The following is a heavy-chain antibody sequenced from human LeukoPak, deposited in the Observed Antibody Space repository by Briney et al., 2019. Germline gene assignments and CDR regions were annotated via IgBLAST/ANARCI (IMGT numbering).Heavy chain of an antibody. CDR2: INPSGGST. V-gene: IGHV1-46*01. CDR1: GYTFTSYY. D-gene: IGHD3-3*01. Sequence: ASVKVSCKASGYTFTSYYMHWVRQAPGQGLEWMGIINPSGGSTSYAQKFQGRVTMTRDMSTSTVYMELRSLRSDDTAVYYCAREHVSGFWSGQPFYYMDVWGKGTTVTVSS. CDR3: AREHVSGFWSGQPFYYMDV. J-gene: IGHJ6*03.